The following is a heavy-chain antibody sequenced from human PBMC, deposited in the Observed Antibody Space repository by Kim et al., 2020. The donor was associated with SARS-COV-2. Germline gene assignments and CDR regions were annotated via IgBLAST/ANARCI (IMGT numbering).Heavy chain of an antibody. CDR2: IKSKTDGGTT. J-gene: IGHJ6*02. Sequence: GGSLRLSCAASGFTFSNAWMSWVRQAPGKGLEWVGRIKSKTDGGTTDYAAPVKGRFTISRDDSKNTLYLQMNSLKTEDTAVYYCTTARGTLQWLYNYYYGMDVWGQGTTGTVAS. D-gene: IGHD6-19*01. CDR1: GFTFSNAW. CDR3: TTARGTLQWLYNYYYGMDV. V-gene: IGHV3-15*01.